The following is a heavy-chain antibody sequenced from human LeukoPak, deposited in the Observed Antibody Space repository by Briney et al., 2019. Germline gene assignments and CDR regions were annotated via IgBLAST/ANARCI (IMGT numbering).Heavy chain of an antibody. Sequence: GGSLRLSCAASGFTFSSYWMSWVRQAPGKGLEWVAVIWYDGSNKYYADSVKGRFTISRDNSKNTLYLQMNSLRAEDTAVYYCATKSPYYYGMDVWGQGTTVTVSS. CDR3: ATKSPYYYGMDV. V-gene: IGHV3-33*08. CDR2: IWYDGSNK. CDR1: GFTFSSYW. J-gene: IGHJ6*02.